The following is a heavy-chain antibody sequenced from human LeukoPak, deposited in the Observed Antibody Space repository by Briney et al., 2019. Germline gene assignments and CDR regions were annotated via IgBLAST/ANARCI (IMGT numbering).Heavy chain of an antibody. D-gene: IGHD2-2*01. J-gene: IGHJ4*02. CDR2: IWYEGSNK. CDR3: ARGQYPPDY. V-gene: IGHV3-33*01. CDR1: GFTLSSYG. Sequence: GGSLRLSWAAAGFTLSSYGMQWVRQAGGKGLEWVALIWYEGSNKYYTDSVKGRFTISRDNSKTTLYLQMNSLRAQDTAVYSCARGQYPPDYWGQGTLVPVSS.